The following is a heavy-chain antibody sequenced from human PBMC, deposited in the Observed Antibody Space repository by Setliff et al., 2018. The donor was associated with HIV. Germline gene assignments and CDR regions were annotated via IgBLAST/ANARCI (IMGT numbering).Heavy chain of an antibody. CDR1: GYTFTGYY. Sequence: ASVKVSCKTSGYTFTGYYMHWVRQAPGQGLEWMGWINPNSGGTNYAQKFQGRVTMTRDTSISTAYMELSRLRSDDTAVYYCARTGWWVASGAFDIWGQGKMVTVSS. CDR2: INPNSGGT. CDR3: ARTGWWVASGAFDI. J-gene: IGHJ3*02. V-gene: IGHV1-2*02. D-gene: IGHD2-15*01.